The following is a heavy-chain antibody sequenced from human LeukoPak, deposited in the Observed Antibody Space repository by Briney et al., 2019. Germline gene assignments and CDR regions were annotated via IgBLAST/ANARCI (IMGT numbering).Heavy chain of an antibody. V-gene: IGHV3-30*18. Sequence: GGSLRLSCAASGFTFSSYGMHWVRQAPGKGLEWVAVISYDGSNKYYADSVKGRFTISRDNSKNTLYLQMNSLRAEDTAEYYCAKDRGTMVRGVSYYYYYGMDVWGQGTTVTVSS. J-gene: IGHJ6*02. D-gene: IGHD3-10*01. CDR2: ISYDGSNK. CDR1: GFTFSSYG. CDR3: AKDRGTMVRGVSYYYYYGMDV.